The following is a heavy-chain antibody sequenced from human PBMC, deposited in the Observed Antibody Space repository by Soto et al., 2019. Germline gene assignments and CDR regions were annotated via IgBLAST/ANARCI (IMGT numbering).Heavy chain of an antibody. CDR1: GGSVSGGSYY. D-gene: IGHD3-22*01. J-gene: IGHJ6*02. CDR3: ARESYYDSSGYYGPYYYCGMDV. CDR2: IYYSGST. V-gene: IGHV4-61*01. Sequence: SETLSLTCTVSGGSVSGGSYYWSWIRQPPGKGLEWIGYIYYSGSTNYNPSLKSRVTISVDTSKNQFSLKLSSVTAADTAVYYCARESYYDSSGYYGPYYYCGMDVWGQGTTVTVSS.